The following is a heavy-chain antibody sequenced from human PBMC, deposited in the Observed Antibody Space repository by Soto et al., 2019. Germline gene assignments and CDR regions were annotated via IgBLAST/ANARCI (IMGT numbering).Heavy chain of an antibody. CDR1: GYTFTSYY. J-gene: IGHJ6*02. CDR2: INPSGSST. D-gene: IGHD4-17*01. Sequence: QVQLVQSGAEVKKPGASVKVSCKASGYTFTSYYMHWVRQAPGQGLEWMGIINPSGSSTSYAQKFQGRLTMPRDSSTGRGYRELGSVRYGVTAVYYCARNTVDGQYGMDVWGQGTTVTVSS. CDR3: ARNTVDGQYGMDV. V-gene: IGHV1-46*01.